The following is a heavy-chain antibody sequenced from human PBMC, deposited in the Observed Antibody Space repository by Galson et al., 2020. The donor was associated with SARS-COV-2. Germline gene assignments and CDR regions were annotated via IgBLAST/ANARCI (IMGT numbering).Heavy chain of an antibody. CDR3: ARERFSDYYGMDV. Sequence: ASVKVSCKASGYTLASYYIHWVRQAPGQGLEWMGGINPSGGSTSYAQRFQGRVTMTRDTSTSTVYVELSSLTSEDTAVYYCARERFSDYYGMDVWGQGTTVTVSS. V-gene: IGHV1-46*03. J-gene: IGHJ6*02. D-gene: IGHD3-3*01. CDR1: GYTLASYY. CDR2: INPSGGST.